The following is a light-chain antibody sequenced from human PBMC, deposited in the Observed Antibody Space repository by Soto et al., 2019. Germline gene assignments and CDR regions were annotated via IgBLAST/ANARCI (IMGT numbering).Light chain of an antibody. CDR1: KSVSSY. CDR3: QQRSNWPYT. V-gene: IGKV3-11*01. Sequence: EIVLTQSPATLSLSPGERATLSCRASKSVSSYLAWYQQRPGQAPRLLIYDASNRATGIPARFSGSGSGTDFTLTISRLEPEDFAVYYCQQRSNWPYTFGQGTRLEIK. CDR2: DAS. J-gene: IGKJ5*01.